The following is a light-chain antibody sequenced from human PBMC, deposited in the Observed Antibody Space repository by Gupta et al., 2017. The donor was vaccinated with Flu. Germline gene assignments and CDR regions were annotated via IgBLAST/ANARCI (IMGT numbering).Light chain of an antibody. CDR3: CSYIAARTPV. J-gene: IGLJ2*01. CDR2: DVS. Sequence: QSALAQPASVSGSPGQSITISCTGTSSDVGSSKFVSWYQQHPGKAPQRIMDDVSQRPSGVSIRGSGSKSGNNASPPTSGLQTDDDADDYCCSYIAARTPVFGGGTKVTVL. CDR1: SSDVGSSKF. V-gene: IGLV2-23*02.